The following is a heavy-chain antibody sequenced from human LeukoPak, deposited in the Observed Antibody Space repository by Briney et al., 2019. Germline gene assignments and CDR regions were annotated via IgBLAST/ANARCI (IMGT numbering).Heavy chain of an antibody. CDR2: FDPEDGET. V-gene: IGHV1-24*01. J-gene: IGHJ4*02. D-gene: IGHD5-18*01. CDR1: GYTLTELS. CDR3: ATDVDTAMPGYYFDY. Sequence: ASVKVSCKVFGYTLTELSMHWVRQAPGKGLEWMGGFDPEDGETIYAQKFQGRVTMTEDTSTDTAYMELSSLRSEDTAVYYCATDVDTAMPGYYFDYWGQGTLVTVSS.